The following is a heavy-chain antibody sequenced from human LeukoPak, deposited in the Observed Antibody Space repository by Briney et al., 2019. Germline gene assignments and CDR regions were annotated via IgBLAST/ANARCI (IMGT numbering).Heavy chain of an antibody. CDR1: GYTFTSYD. CDR3: ARYTPRPRGAPDAFDI. CDR2: MNPNSGNT. Sequence: ASVKVSCKASGYTFTSYDINWVRQATGQGLEWMGWMNPNSGNTGYAQKFQGRVTITTDESTSTAYMELSSLRSEDTAVYYCARYTPRPRGAPDAFDIWGQGTMVTVSS. V-gene: IGHV1-8*01. J-gene: IGHJ3*02. D-gene: IGHD2-2*02.